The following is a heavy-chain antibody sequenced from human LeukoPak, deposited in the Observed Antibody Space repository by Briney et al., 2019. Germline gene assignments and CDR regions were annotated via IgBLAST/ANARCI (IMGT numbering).Heavy chain of an antibody. CDR2: IWYDGSNK. J-gene: IGHJ5*02. Sequence: ALRLSCAASGFTFSSYGMHWVRQAPGKGLEWVAVIWYDGSNKYYADSVKGRFTISRDNSKNTLYLQMNSLRAEDTAVYYCARDSNDFWSATPTGWVLDPRGQGTLVTVSS. D-gene: IGHD3-3*01. CDR3: ARDSNDFWSATPTGWVLDP. V-gene: IGHV3-33*01. CDR1: GFTFSSYG.